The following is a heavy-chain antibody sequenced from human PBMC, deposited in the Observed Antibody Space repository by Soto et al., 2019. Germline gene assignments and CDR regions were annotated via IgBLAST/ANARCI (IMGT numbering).Heavy chain of an antibody. V-gene: IGHV4-39*01. Sequence: SETLSLTCTVSGGSISSISYYWGWIRQPPGKGLEWIGSIYYSGSTYYNPSLKSRVTISVDTSKNQFSLKLSSVTAADTAVYYCARHGPGGSYSDYWGQGTLVTVSS. CDR3: ARHGPGGSYSDY. D-gene: IGHD1-26*01. CDR2: IYYSGST. CDR1: GGSISSISYY. J-gene: IGHJ4*02.